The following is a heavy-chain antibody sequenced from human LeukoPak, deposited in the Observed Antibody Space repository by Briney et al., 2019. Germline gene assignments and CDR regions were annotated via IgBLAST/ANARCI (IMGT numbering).Heavy chain of an antibody. CDR1: GGSFNNYA. J-gene: IGHJ1*01. CDR2: IIPVFDIA. D-gene: IGHD3-9*01. CDR3: ARAYYDILTGYALPQD. Sequence: SVKVSCKASGGSFNNYAIAWVRQAPGQGLEWMGRIIPVFDIANYAQKFQGRVTITADKSTSTAYMELSSLRSEDTAVYYCARAYYDILTGYALPQDWGQGTLVTVSS. V-gene: IGHV1-69*17.